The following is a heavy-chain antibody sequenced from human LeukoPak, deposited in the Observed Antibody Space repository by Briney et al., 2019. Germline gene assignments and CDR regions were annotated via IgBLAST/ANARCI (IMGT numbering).Heavy chain of an antibody. V-gene: IGHV3-7*01. Sequence: GGSLRLSCAASGFTFSSYWMAWVRQAPGKGLEWVANIRQDGSEKYYVDSVKGRFTISRDNAKNSLYLQMNSLRAEDTAVYYCARARTRYSGSYGGAFDIWGQGTMVTVSS. D-gene: IGHD1-26*01. CDR1: GFTFSSYW. J-gene: IGHJ3*02. CDR2: IRQDGSEK. CDR3: ARARTRYSGSYGGAFDI.